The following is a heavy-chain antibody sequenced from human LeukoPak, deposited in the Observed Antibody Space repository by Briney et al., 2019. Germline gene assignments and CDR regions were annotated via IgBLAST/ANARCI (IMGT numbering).Heavy chain of an antibody. D-gene: IGHD3-22*01. CDR2: IWNDGTNK. CDR3: ATARTYYYDSSGYYPDY. CDR1: GFTFSSYG. J-gene: IGHJ4*02. V-gene: IGHV3-33*01. Sequence: QPGGSLRLSCAASGFTFSSYGMHWVRQAPGKGLEWVAVIWNDGTNKYYADSVKGRFTISRDNSKNTLYLQMNSLRAEDTAVYYCATARTYYYDSSGYYPDYWGQGTLVTVSS.